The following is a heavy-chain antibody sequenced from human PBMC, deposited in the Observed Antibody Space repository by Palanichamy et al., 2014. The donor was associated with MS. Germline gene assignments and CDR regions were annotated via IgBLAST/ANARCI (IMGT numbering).Heavy chain of an antibody. CDR1: GFTFSSFW. Sequence: EIQLVESGEAWSSLGGPSRLSCAASGFTFSSFWMSWVRQAPGKGLEWVANINQGASKTYYADSVKGRFTISRDNAKNSMSLQMNSLRAEDTAVYYCVRIYCTSTDCYLDYWGQGTLVTVSS. J-gene: IGHJ4*02. CDR2: INQGASKT. D-gene: IGHD2-2*01. V-gene: IGHV3-7*01. CDR3: VRIYCTSTDCYLDY.